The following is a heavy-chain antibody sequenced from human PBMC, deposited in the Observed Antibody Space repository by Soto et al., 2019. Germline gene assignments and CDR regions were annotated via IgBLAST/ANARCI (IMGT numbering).Heavy chain of an antibody. V-gene: IGHV1-69*13. D-gene: IGHD5-12*01. J-gene: IGHJ5*02. Sequence: VASVKVSCKASGGTFSSYAISWVRQAPGQGLEWMGGIIPIFGTANYAQKFQGRVTITADESTSTAYMELSSLRSEDTAVYYCARGSRQFGGYTESWGQGTLVTVSS. CDR2: IIPIFGTA. CDR1: GGTFSSYA. CDR3: ARGSRQFGGYTES.